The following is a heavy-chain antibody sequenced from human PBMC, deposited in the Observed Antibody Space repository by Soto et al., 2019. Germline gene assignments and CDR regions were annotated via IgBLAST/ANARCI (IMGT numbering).Heavy chain of an antibody. V-gene: IGHV1-2*02. CDR2: IIPNSGEK. CDR3: ARPHVLADPIYGMDV. Sequence: VKVSCKAAGYTFPVYYMHWVRQAPGQGLEWMGGIIPNSGEKNYAQKFQGRVTMTADKSTSTAYMERSSLRSDDPAVYYCARPHVLADPIYGMDVWGQGTTVTVS. CDR1: GYTFPVYY. J-gene: IGHJ6*02. D-gene: IGHD6-19*01.